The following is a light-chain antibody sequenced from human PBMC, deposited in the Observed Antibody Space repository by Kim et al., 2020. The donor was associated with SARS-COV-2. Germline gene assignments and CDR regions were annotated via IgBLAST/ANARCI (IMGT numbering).Light chain of an antibody. CDR3: RQYGSSPWT. J-gene: IGKJ1*01. CDR2: GAS. Sequence: EIVLTQSPGTLSLSPGERATLSCRASQSASSSYLAWYQQKPGQAPRLLIYGASSRATGIPDRFSGSGSGTDFTLTISRLEPEDFAVYYCRQYGSSPWTFGEGTKLDIK. V-gene: IGKV3-20*01. CDR1: QSASSSY.